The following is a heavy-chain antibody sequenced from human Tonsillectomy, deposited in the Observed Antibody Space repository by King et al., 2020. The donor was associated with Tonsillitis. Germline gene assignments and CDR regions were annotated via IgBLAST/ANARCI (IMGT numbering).Heavy chain of an antibody. CDR1: GDRVSSKSSA. CDR2: TYYRSKWYN. Sequence: VQLQQSGPGLGKPSQTLSLTCAISGDRVSSKSSAWTWIRHSPSRGRVGYGRTYYRSKWYNEYAVSVKSRITINPDTSKNQLSLHLNSVTPEDTAMYYCASGWAFHIWGPGTMVTVSS. J-gene: IGHJ3*02. D-gene: IGHD2-2*03. CDR3: ASGWAFHI. V-gene: IGHV6-1*01.